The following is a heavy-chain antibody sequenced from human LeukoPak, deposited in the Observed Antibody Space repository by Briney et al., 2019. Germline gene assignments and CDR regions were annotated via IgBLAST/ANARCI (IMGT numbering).Heavy chain of an antibody. CDR3: ARDFMKCGDYGGNWFDS. J-gene: IGHJ5*01. CDR1: GYTFTGYY. V-gene: IGHV1-2*02. D-gene: IGHD4-17*01. CDR2: INPNSGGT. Sequence: SVKVSCKASGYTFTGYYMHWVRQAPGQGLEWMGWINPNSGGTNYEQKLQGRVTMTRDTSISTAYMELSRLRSDDTAVYYCARDFMKCGDYGGNWFDSWGQGTLVTVSS.